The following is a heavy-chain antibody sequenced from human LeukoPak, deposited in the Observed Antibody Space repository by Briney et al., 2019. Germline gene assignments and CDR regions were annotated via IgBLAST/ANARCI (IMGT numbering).Heavy chain of an antibody. CDR1: GFTFSSYS. D-gene: IGHD2-2*01. CDR2: MSGSGGTT. V-gene: IGHV3-23*01. CDR3: ARDTKYAFDN. J-gene: IGHJ4*02. Sequence: GGSLRLSCVASGFTFSSYSMSWVRQAPGKGLEWVSAMSGSGGTTDSAASVRGRFTISRDNSKSSLYLQMDSLRVEDTAVYYCARDTKYAFDNWGQGTLVTVSS.